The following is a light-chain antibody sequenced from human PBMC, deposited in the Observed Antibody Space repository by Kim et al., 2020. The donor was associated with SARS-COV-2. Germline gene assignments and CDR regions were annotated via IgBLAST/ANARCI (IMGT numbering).Light chain of an antibody. J-gene: IGLJ3*02. Sequence: QSVLTQPPSVSGAPGQRVTISCTGSGSNIGAAYDVHWYQHLPGAAPKLLIYGNTNRPSGVPDRFSGSRSGSSASLAITGLQVEDEADYYCHSYDNTLSWVFGGGTKLTVL. CDR1: GSNIGAAYD. CDR3: HSYDNTLSWV. V-gene: IGLV1-40*01. CDR2: GNT.